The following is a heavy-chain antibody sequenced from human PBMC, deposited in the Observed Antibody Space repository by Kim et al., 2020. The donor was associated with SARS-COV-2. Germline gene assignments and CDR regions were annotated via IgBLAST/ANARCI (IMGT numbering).Heavy chain of an antibody. V-gene: IGHV4-34*01. CDR3: ARGLILQWLPYYYYGMDV. CDR2: INHSGST. J-gene: IGHJ6*02. CDR1: GGSFSGYY. D-gene: IGHD6-19*01. Sequence: SETLSLTCAVYGGSFSGYYWSWIRQPPGKGLEWIGEINHSGSTNYNPSLKSRVTISVDTSKNQFSLKLSSVTAADTAVYYCARGLILQWLPYYYYGMDVWGQGTTVTVSS.